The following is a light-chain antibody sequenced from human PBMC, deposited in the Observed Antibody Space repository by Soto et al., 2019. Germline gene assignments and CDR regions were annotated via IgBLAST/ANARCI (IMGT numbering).Light chain of an antibody. J-gene: IGLJ2*01. Sequence: VLTQPPSVSVAPGQTARITCGGNNIEIKSVHWYQQKPGQAHVLVVYDDGDRTTGIPERFSGSKSGNTATLTTSRVEAGDEADYYCQVWDTTNPVIFGGGTKLTVL. CDR1: NIEIKS. V-gene: IGLV3-21*02. CDR2: DDG. CDR3: QVWDTTNPVI.